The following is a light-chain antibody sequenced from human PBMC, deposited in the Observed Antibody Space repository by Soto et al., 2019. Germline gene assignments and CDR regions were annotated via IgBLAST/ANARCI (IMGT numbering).Light chain of an antibody. CDR3: QQYYSYPRT. V-gene: IGKV1-39*01. J-gene: IGKJ1*01. CDR2: AAS. Sequence: DIQMTQSPSSLSASIGDSVTITCRASQTIIGYLNWYQQKPGKAPRLLINAASTLQSGVPSRFSGSGSGTDFTLTISCLQSEDFATYYCQQYYSYPRTFGQGTKVDIK. CDR1: QTIIGY.